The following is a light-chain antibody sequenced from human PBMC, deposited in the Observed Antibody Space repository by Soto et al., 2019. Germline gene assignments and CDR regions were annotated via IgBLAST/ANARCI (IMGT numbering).Light chain of an antibody. J-gene: IGLJ2*01. CDR2: NDN. Sequence: QPVLTQPPSASGTPGQGVAISCSGSSSNMGSNTVTWYQHLPGTAPKLLIYNDNQRPSGVPDRFFGSKSGTSASLAITGLQSEDEADYYCAACDGSLNHILFGGGTKLTVL. CDR1: SSNMGSNT. V-gene: IGLV1-44*01. CDR3: AACDGSLNHIL.